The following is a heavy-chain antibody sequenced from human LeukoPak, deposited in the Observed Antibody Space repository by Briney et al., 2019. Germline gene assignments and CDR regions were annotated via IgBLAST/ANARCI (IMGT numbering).Heavy chain of an antibody. CDR3: ARVDEPLRYFDWLFAG. Sequence: GGSLRLSCAASGFTFSSYSMNWVRQAPGKGLEWVSSISSSSSYIYYADSVKGRFTISRDNAKNSLYLQMNSLRAEDTAVYYCARVDEPLRYFDWLFAGWGQGTLVTVSS. CDR1: GFTFSSYS. CDR2: ISSSSSYI. D-gene: IGHD3-9*01. V-gene: IGHV3-21*01. J-gene: IGHJ4*02.